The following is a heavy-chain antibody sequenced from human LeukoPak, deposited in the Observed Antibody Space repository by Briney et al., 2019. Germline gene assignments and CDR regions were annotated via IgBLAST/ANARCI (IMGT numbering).Heavy chain of an antibody. Sequence: GGSLRLSCSASGFPFSTYAMSWVRQAPAKGLEWVSTLTGGGSTIFYADSVKGRFTISRDNSMNTLYLQMNSLRAEDTAVYYCTKGDWADYWGQGTQVTVS. CDR3: TKGDWADY. D-gene: IGHD3/OR15-3a*01. CDR1: GFPFSTYA. V-gene: IGHV3-23*01. J-gene: IGHJ4*02. CDR2: LTGGGSTI.